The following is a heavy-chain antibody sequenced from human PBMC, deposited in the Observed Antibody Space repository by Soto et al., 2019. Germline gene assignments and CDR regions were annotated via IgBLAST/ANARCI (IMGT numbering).Heavy chain of an antibody. J-gene: IGHJ6*02. D-gene: IGHD2-2*01. Sequence: ASVKVSCKASGYSVTSYYMHWVRQAPGQGLEWMGTINPNSGSTTYAQKFQGRVTMTRDTSTSTVYMELTSLTSGDTAVYYCARAGIAYCSSTTCYLYYYVMDVWGQGTTVTVSS. V-gene: IGHV1-46*01. CDR2: INPNSGST. CDR1: GYSVTSYY. CDR3: ARAGIAYCSSTTCYLYYYVMDV.